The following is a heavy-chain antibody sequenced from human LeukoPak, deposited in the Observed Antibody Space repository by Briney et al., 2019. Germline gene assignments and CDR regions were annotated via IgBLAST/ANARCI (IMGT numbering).Heavy chain of an antibody. J-gene: IGHJ4*02. CDR2: ISWNSGSI. CDR3: AKDPKGDIVIVPAAMPGAY. Sequence: GGSLRLSCAASGFTFYDYAMHWVRQAPGKGLEWVSGISWNSGSIGYADSVKGRFTISRDNAKNSLYLQMNSLRAEDTALYYCAKDPKGDIVIVPAAMPGAYWGQGTLVTVSS. D-gene: IGHD2-2*01. V-gene: IGHV3-9*01. CDR1: GFTFYDYA.